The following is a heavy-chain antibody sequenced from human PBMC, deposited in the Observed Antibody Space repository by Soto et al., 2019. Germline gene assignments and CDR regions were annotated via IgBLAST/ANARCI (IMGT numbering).Heavy chain of an antibody. D-gene: IGHD2-15*01. Sequence: EVQLLESGGGLVQPGGSLRLSCAASGFTFSSYAMSWVRQAPGKGLEWVSAISGSGGSTYYADSVKGRFTISRDNSKNTLYLQMNSLRAEDTAVYYCAKEMPPAIVVVVDATVFDYWGQGTLVTVSS. V-gene: IGHV3-23*01. CDR1: GFTFSSYA. CDR2: ISGSGGST. J-gene: IGHJ4*02. CDR3: AKEMPPAIVVVVDATVFDY.